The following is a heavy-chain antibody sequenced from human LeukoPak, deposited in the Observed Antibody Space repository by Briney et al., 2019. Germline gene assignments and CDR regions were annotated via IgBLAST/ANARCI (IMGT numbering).Heavy chain of an antibody. V-gene: IGHV3-7*05. D-gene: IGHD3-22*01. J-gene: IGHJ4*02. Sequence: GGSLRLSCAASGLTFSSYWMSWIRQAPGKGLEWVANIKQDGSEKHNVDSVRGRFTISRDNSKNSLYLQMNSLRAGDTAVYYCARGEYYYDGGYWGQGTLVTVAS. CDR2: IKQDGSEK. CDR1: GLTFSSYW. CDR3: ARGEYYYDGGY.